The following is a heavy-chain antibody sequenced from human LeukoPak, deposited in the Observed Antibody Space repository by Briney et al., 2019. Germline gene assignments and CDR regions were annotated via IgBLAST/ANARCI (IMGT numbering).Heavy chain of an antibody. V-gene: IGHV4-59*01. CDR1: GGSISNYY. CDR3: ARDRGVMGFDS. CDR2: IYYNGES. J-gene: IGHJ4*02. D-gene: IGHD3-10*01. Sequence: KPSETLSLTCTVSGGSISNYYWSWIRQSPGKGLEWIGYIYYNGESNYNPSLKSRVTISVDTSKNQFALRLTSVSAADTAVYYCARDRGVMGFDSWGQGTLVTVSS.